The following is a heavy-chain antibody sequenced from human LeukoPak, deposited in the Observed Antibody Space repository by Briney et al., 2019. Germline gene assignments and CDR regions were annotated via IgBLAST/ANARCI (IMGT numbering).Heavy chain of an antibody. Sequence: GASVTVSFKASGYTFTRHYMHWVRQAPGQGLEWMGVINPSGLWSSSAQKFQGRVTMTRDTSTSTDYMELRSLRSDDTAIYYCARDFSDDDRSWWLVPWGQGTLVTVSS. CDR1: GYTFTRHY. CDR3: ARDFSDDDRSWWLVP. J-gene: IGHJ5*02. CDR2: INPSGLWS. D-gene: IGHD3-22*01. V-gene: IGHV1-46*01.